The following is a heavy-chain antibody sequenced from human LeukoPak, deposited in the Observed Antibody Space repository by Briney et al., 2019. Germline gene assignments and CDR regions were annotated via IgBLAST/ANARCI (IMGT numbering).Heavy chain of an antibody. CDR2: INHSGST. Sequence: PSETLSLTCAVYGGSFSGYYWSWIRQPPGEGLEWIGEINHSGSTNYNSSLKSRVTISVDTSKNQFSLKLSSVTAADTAVYYCARDDSSGWFPFDYWGQGTLVTVSS. J-gene: IGHJ4*02. D-gene: IGHD6-19*01. V-gene: IGHV4-34*01. CDR3: ARDDSSGWFPFDY. CDR1: GGSFSGYY.